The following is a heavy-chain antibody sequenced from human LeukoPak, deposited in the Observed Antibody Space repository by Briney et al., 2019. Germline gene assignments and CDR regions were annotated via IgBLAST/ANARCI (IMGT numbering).Heavy chain of an antibody. D-gene: IGHD4-23*01. CDR3: ARTVDDAFDI. CDR1: GGSISSYY. Sequence: SETLSLTCTVSGGSISSYYWSWIRQPPGKGLEWIGYIYYSGSTNYNPSHKSRVTISVDTSKNQFSLKLSSVTAADTAVYYCARTVDDAFDIWGQGTMVTVSS. CDR2: IYYSGST. J-gene: IGHJ3*02. V-gene: IGHV4-59*01.